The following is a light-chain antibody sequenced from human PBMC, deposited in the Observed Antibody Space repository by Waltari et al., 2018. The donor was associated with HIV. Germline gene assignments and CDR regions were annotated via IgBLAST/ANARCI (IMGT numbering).Light chain of an antibody. Sequence: QSALTRPASVPGSPGQSLTISSTDLGSYNLVSWYQQHPGKAPKLLIYDVSERPSGISNRFSGSKSGNTASLTISGLQAEDEADYYCCSYAGGNTYVFDTGTKVTVL. J-gene: IGLJ1*01. CDR3: CSYAGGNTYV. CDR1: LGSYNL. V-gene: IGLV2-23*02. CDR2: DVS.